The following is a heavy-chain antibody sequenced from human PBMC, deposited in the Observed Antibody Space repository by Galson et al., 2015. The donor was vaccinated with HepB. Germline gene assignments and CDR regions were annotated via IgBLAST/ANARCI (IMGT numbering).Heavy chain of an antibody. Sequence: SLRLSCAASGFTFSSYAMHWVRQAPGKGLEWVAVISYDGSNKYYADPVKGRFTISRDNSKNTLYLQMNSLRAEDTAVYYCARDSGGYWGQGTLVTVSS. CDR1: GFTFSSYA. V-gene: IGHV3-30-3*01. J-gene: IGHJ4*02. CDR3: ARDSGGY. CDR2: ISYDGSNK. D-gene: IGHD3-10*01.